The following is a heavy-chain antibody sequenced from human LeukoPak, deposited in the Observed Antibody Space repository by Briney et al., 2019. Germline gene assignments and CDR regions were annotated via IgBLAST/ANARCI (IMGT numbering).Heavy chain of an antibody. CDR3: ARGDSSYDWYFYL. V-gene: IGHV4-30-4*01. Sequence: SETLSLTCTVSGGSISSGDYYWSWIRQPPGKGLEWIGYIYYSGSTYYNPSLKSRVTISVDTSKNQFSPKLSSVTAADTAVYYCARGDSSYDWYFYLWGRGTLVTVSS. CDR1: GGSISSGDYY. CDR2: IYYSGST. D-gene: IGHD6-6*01. J-gene: IGHJ2*01.